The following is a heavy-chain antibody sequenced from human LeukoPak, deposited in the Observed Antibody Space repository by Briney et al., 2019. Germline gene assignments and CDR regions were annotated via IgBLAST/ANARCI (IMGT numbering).Heavy chain of an antibody. CDR2: FYPSGST. J-gene: IGHJ3*02. Sequence: KPSETLSLTCTVSGGSISSYYWTWIRQPAGKGLEWIGRFYPSGSTNYNPSLKSRITMSADTSKNQFSLKLRSVTVADTAVYYCTRGTDYYDSSGYSHGPFHIWGQGTMVTVSS. CDR1: GGSISSYY. V-gene: IGHV4-4*07. D-gene: IGHD3-22*01. CDR3: TRGTDYYDSSGYSHGPFHI.